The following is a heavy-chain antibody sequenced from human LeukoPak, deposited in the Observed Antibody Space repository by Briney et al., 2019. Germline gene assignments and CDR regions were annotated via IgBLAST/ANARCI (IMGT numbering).Heavy chain of an antibody. J-gene: IGHJ4*02. Sequence: GESLKISCKGSGYSFASYWIGWVRQMPGKGLEWMGIIYPGDSDTRYSPSLQGQVTISVDKSTRTAYLQWSSLKASDTAMYYCARRDCSGGSCFYFDYWGQGILVTVSS. D-gene: IGHD2-15*01. V-gene: IGHV5-51*01. CDR3: ARRDCSGGSCFYFDY. CDR1: GYSFASYW. CDR2: IYPGDSDT.